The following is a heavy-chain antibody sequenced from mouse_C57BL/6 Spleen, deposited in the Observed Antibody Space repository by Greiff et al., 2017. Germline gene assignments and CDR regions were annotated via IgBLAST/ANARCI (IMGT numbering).Heavy chain of an antibody. CDR1: GFTFSDYY. J-gene: IGHJ1*03. CDR3: ASDLGIYYYGSSYWYFDV. D-gene: IGHD1-1*01. CDR2: INYDGSST. Sequence: EVKLVESEGGLVQPGSSMKLSCTASGFTFSDYYMAWVRQVPEKGLEWVANINYDGSSTYYLDSLKSRFIISRDNATNILYMQMSSLKSEDTATYYCASDLGIYYYGSSYWYFDVWGTGTTVTVAS. V-gene: IGHV5-16*01.